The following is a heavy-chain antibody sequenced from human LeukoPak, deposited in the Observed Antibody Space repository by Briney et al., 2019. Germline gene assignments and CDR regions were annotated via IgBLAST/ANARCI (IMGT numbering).Heavy chain of an antibody. V-gene: IGHV3-15*01. CDR3: TTRFYEEVWGNRVES. CDR1: GFTFRTAW. CDR2: IQSKRGGGTV. J-gene: IGHJ4*02. D-gene: IGHD3-16*01. Sequence: PGGFLRLSCAASGFTFRTAWMNWVRQTPGKGLEWVGRIQSKRGGGTVDHAAPVKGRFTISRDDSKDTLYLEMNSLKTEDTGVYYCTTRFYEEVWGNRVESWGQGTQVTVSS.